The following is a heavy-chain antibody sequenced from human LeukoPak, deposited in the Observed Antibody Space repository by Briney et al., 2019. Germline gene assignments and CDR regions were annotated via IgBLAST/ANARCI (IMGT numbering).Heavy chain of an antibody. CDR2: ISYSGTT. V-gene: IGHV4-59*11. D-gene: IGHD2-21*01. CDR3: ARDPIAHPYWFFDL. CDR1: GGSFNTHY. J-gene: IGHJ2*01. Sequence: SETLSLTCTVSGGSFNTHYWNWIRQPPGKGLEWIGYISYSGTTNYNPSLKSRVTISVDTSKNEFSLKLNSVTAAGTAVYYCARDPIAHPYWFFDLWGRGTLVTVSS.